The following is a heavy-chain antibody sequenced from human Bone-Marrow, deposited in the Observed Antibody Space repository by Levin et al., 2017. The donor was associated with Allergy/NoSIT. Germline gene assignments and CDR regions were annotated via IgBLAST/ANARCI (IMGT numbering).Heavy chain of an antibody. Sequence: GESLKISCAASEFTFDTFGMSWVRQAPGKGLEWVSTISGSGDYRKYADSVKGRFTISRDNSKNTLYLQMNSLGAEDTAIYSCAKDLFPNYWSGSYPGGFDYWGHGTLVTVSS. D-gene: IGHD3-3*01. CDR2: ISGSGDYR. J-gene: IGHJ4*01. CDR1: EFTFDTFG. V-gene: IGHV3-23*01. CDR3: AKDLFPNYWSGSYPGGFDY.